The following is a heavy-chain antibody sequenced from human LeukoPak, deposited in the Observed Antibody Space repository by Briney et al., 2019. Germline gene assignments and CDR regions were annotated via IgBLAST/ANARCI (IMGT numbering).Heavy chain of an antibody. Sequence: GGSLRPSCAASGFTFSSYGMSWVRQAPGKGLEWVSGITDSGGSTYYADSVKGRFTISRDNSKNTLYLQLNSLRAEDTAVYFCASRRGTPWIFDYWGQGALVTVSS. CDR2: ITDSGGST. V-gene: IGHV3-23*01. D-gene: IGHD3-10*01. J-gene: IGHJ4*02. CDR3: ASRRGTPWIFDY. CDR1: GFTFSSYG.